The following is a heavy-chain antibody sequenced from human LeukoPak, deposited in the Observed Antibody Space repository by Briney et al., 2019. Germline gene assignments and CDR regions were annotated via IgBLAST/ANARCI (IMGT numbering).Heavy chain of an antibody. CDR3: ARYQYYDFWSGPDY. J-gene: IGHJ4*02. CDR2: IIPIFGTA. CDR1: GGTFSSYA. V-gene: IGHV1-69*05. Sequence: SVKVSCKASGGTFSSYAISWVRQAPGQGLEWMGGIIPIFGTANYAQKFQGRVTITTDESTSTAYMELSSLRSGDTAVYYCARYQYYDFWSGPDYWGQGTLVTVSS. D-gene: IGHD3-3*01.